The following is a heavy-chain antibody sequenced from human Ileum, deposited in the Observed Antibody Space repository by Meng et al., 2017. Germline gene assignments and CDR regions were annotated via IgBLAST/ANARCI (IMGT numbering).Heavy chain of an antibody. CDR3: TTDDNWLYDY. CDR1: GFTFSTAW. D-gene: IGHD1-1*01. CDR2: MKGRRDDGTEDGTT. J-gene: IGHJ4*02. V-gene: IGHV3-15*01. Sequence: EVQLVESGGGLVKPGGSLRLSCAASGFTFSTAWMSWVRQAPGKGLEWVGRMKGRRDDGTEDGTTDYAASVKGRFTISRDYSKNTLYLQMNSLKIEDTAVYLCTTDDNWLYDYWGQGTLVTVSS.